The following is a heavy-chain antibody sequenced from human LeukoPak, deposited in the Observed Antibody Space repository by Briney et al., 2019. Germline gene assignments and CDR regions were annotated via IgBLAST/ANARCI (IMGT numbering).Heavy chain of an antibody. D-gene: IGHD4-17*01. CDR2: ISYDGSNK. J-gene: IGHJ6*03. V-gene: IGHV3-30-3*01. Sequence: GRSLRLSCAASGFTLSSYAMHWVRQAPGKGLEWVAVISYDGSNKYYADSVKGRFTISRDNSKNTLYLQMNSLRAEDTAVYYCARVYGDYVNYYYMDVWGKGTTVTVSS. CDR3: ARVYGDYVNYYYMDV. CDR1: GFTLSSYA.